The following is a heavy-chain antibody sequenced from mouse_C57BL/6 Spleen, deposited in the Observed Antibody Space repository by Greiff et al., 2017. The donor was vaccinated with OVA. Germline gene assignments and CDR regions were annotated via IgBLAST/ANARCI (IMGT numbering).Heavy chain of an antibody. J-gene: IGHJ4*01. D-gene: IGHD2-12*01. CDR3: ARSPLYSHYAMDY. V-gene: IGHV1-22*01. CDR1: GYTFTDYN. CDR2: INPNNGGT. Sequence: VQLQQSGPELVKPGASVKMSCKASGYTFTDYNMHWVKQSHGKSLEWIGYINPNNGGTSYNQKFKGKATLTVNKSSSTAYMELRSLTSEDSAVYYCARSPLYSHYAMDYWGQGTSVTVSS.